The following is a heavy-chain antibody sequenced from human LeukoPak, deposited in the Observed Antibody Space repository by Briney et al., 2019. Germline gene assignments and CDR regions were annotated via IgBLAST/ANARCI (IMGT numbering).Heavy chain of an antibody. J-gene: IGHJ3*02. CDR3: ARDTRRSGYSYGYAFDI. V-gene: IGHV3-30*04. D-gene: IGHD5-18*01. CDR2: ISYDGSNK. Sequence: PGRSLRLSCAASGFTFSSYAMHWVRQAPGKGLKWVAVISYDGSNKYYADSVKGRFTISRDNSKNTLYLQMNSLRAEDTAVYYCARDTRRSGYSYGYAFDIWGQGTMVTVSS. CDR1: GFTFSSYA.